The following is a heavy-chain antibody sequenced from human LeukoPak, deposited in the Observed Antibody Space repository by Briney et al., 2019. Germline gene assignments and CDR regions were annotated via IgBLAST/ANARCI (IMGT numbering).Heavy chain of an antibody. D-gene: IGHD6-19*01. J-gene: IGHJ4*02. V-gene: IGHV4-30-2*01. CDR2: IYHSGST. CDR1: GASISSGGYY. CDR3: AGSGWNGGPFDN. Sequence: SETLSLTCTVSGASISSGGYYWSWIRQPPGKGLEWIGYIYHSGSTYYNPSLKSRVTISLDTSKNQFSLKLSSVTAADTAVYYCAGSGWNGGPFDNWGQGTLVTVSS.